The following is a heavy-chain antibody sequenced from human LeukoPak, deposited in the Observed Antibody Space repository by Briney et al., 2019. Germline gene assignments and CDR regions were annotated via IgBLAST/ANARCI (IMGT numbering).Heavy chain of an antibody. V-gene: IGHV3-23*01. CDR1: GFTFSSYA. J-gene: IGHJ4*02. CDR2: ISGSDGTT. CDR3: AKDQKATYGSGSAEEGDH. D-gene: IGHD3-10*01. Sequence: GGSLRLSCAASGFTFSSYAMSWVRQAPGKGLEWVSAISGSDGTTYYADSVKGRFTISRDNSKNTLYLQMNSLRAEDTAIYFCAKDQKATYGSGSAEEGDHWGQGTLVTVSS.